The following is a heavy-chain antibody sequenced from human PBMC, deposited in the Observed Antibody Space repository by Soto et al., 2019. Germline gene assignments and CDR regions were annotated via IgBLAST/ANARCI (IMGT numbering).Heavy chain of an antibody. CDR2: MNPNSGNV. Sequence: QVQLVQSGAEVKKPGASVKVSCKASGYTFTSYDINWVRQATGQGLEWMGWMNPNSGNVGYAQKFQGRVTITRNTSISTAYMEMSSLRSEDTAVYYCASAYFYDFWSGYYRYFDYWGQGALVSVSS. V-gene: IGHV1-8*02. CDR1: GYTFTSYD. J-gene: IGHJ4*02. CDR3: ASAYFYDFWSGYYRYFDY. D-gene: IGHD3-3*01.